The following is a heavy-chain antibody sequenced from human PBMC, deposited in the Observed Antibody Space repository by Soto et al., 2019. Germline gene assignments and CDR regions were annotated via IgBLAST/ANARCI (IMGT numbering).Heavy chain of an antibody. V-gene: IGHV3-30*09. J-gene: IGHJ6*02. CDR3: AREVGSSTSSHYFYYYAMDV. D-gene: IGHD6-6*01. CDR1: GFRFYSYA. Sequence: GGSLRLSCAASGFRFYSYAMHWVRQAPGKGLEWVAVISYDGSNRYYADSVKGRVDISRDNSKNMVYLQMNSLRGEDTAVYYCAREVGSSTSSHYFYYYAMDVWGQGTTVTVSS. CDR2: ISYDGSNR.